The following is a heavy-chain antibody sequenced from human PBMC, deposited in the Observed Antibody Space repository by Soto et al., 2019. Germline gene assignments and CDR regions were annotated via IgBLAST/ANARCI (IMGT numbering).Heavy chain of an antibody. V-gene: IGHV2-5*02. CDR3: ARRASVTTSRNWFDP. Sequence: QITLKESGPTLVKPTQTLTLTCTFSGFSLNTYGVGVGWVRQPPGKALEWLALIWWDDDKRYSPSLKNRLTIXXDXSXXQVVLTVTNVDPVDTATYYCARRASVTTSRNWFDPWGQGTLVTVSS. CDR2: IWWDDDK. CDR1: GFSLNTYGVG. D-gene: IGHD4-17*01. J-gene: IGHJ5*02.